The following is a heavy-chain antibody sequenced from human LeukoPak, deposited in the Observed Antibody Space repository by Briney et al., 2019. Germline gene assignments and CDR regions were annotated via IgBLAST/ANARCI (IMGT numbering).Heavy chain of an antibody. Sequence: PGGSLRLSCAASGFTFSSYSMNWVRQAPGKGLEWVSSISSSSSYIYYADSVKGRYTISRDNAKNSLYLQMNSLRAEDTAVYYCARDLYCSSTSCYFSRREGLDYWGQGTLVTVSS. D-gene: IGHD2-2*01. CDR3: ARDLYCSSTSCYFSRREGLDY. CDR2: ISSSSSYI. CDR1: GFTFSSYS. J-gene: IGHJ4*02. V-gene: IGHV3-21*01.